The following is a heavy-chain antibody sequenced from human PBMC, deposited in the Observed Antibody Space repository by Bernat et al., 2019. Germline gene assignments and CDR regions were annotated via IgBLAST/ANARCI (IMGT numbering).Heavy chain of an antibody. CDR1: GGSFSGYY. V-gene: IGHV4-34*01. J-gene: IGHJ4*02. D-gene: IGHD6-13*01. CDR2: INHSGST. CDR3: ARGPPIAAADFGDGAD. Sequence: QVQLQQWGAGLLKPSETLSLTCAVYGGSFSGYYWSWIRQPPGKGLEWIWEINHSGSTNYNPSLKSRVTISVDTSKNQFSLKLSSVTAADTAVYYCARGPPIAAADFGDGADWGQGTLVTVSS.